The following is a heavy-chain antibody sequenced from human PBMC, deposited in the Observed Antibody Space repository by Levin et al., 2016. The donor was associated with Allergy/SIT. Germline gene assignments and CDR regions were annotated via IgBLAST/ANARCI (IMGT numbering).Heavy chain of an antibody. D-gene: IGHD1-14*01. CDR2: ISSNGGST. Sequence: WIRQPPGKGLEYVSAISSNGGSTYYADSVKGRFTISRDNSKNTLYLQMSSLRAEDTAVYYCVKAATDRRYYYYGMDVWGQGTTVTVSS. CDR3: VKAATDRRYYYYGMDV. V-gene: IGHV3-64D*06. J-gene: IGHJ6*02.